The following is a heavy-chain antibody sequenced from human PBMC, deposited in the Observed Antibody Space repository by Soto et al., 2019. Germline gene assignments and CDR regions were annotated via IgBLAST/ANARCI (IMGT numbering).Heavy chain of an antibody. CDR2: IFSNDEK. CDR1: GFSLSNARMG. Sequence: QVTLKESGPVLVKPTETLTLTCTVSGFSLSNARMGVSWIRQPPGKALEWLAHIFSNDEKSYSTSLKSRLTISKDTSKSQVVLTMTNMDPVDTATYYCARIRDIVATIRIDPWGQGTLVTVSS. V-gene: IGHV2-26*01. CDR3: ARIRDIVATIRIDP. D-gene: IGHD5-12*01. J-gene: IGHJ5*02.